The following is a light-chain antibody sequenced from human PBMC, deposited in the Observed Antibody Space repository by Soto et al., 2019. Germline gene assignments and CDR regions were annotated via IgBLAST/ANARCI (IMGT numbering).Light chain of an antibody. CDR2: DAS. CDR3: QQYYSYPWT. J-gene: IGKJ1*01. Sequence: IQMTQPASTPSSSFSYGFTMTLLASQSISSWLAWYQQKPGKAPKILIYDASSLESGVPSRFSGSGSGTDFTLTISCLQSEDFATYYCQQYYSYPWTFGQGTKVDIK. CDR1: QSISSW. V-gene: IGKV1-5*01.